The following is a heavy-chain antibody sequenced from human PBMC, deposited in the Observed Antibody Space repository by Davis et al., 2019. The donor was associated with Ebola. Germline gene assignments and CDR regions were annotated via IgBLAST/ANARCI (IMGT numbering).Heavy chain of an antibody. D-gene: IGHD1-26*01. J-gene: IGHJ6*02. CDR2: ISSSGSTI. Sequence: GESLKISCAASGFTFSSYAMSWIRQAPGKGLEWVSYISSSGSTIYYADSVKGRFTISRDNAKNSLYLQMNSLRAEDTAVYYCARADGEWELPRGYYYYGMDVWGQGTTVTVSS. CDR3: ARADGEWELPRGYYYYGMDV. V-gene: IGHV3-48*03. CDR1: GFTFSSYA.